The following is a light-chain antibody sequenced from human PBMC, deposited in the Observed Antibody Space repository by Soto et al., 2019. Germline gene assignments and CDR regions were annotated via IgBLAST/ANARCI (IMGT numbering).Light chain of an antibody. Sequence: EIVMTQSPATLSVSPGERATLSCRASQRVSSNLAWYQQKPGQAPRLLIYGASTRATGIPARFSGSGSGTEFTLTISSLQSEDFAVYYCQQYYIYATFGQGTRVEIK. J-gene: IGKJ1*01. V-gene: IGKV3-15*01. CDR1: QRVSSN. CDR2: GAS. CDR3: QQYYIYAT.